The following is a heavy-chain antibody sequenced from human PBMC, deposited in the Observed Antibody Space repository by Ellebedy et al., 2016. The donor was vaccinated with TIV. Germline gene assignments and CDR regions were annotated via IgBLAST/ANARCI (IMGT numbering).Heavy chain of an antibody. CDR2: IIPIFGTA. Sequence: SVKVSXXVSGGTFSSYAISWVRQAPGQGLEWMGGIIPIFGTANYAQKFQGRVTMTRDTSISTAYMELSRLRSDDTAVYYCARGPQTYYYYGMDVWGQGTTVTVSS. V-gene: IGHV1-69*05. CDR1: GGTFSSYA. CDR3: ARGPQTYYYYGMDV. J-gene: IGHJ6*02.